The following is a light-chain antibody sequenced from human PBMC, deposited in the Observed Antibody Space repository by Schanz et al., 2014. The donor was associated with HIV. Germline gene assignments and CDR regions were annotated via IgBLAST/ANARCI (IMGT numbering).Light chain of an antibody. CDR3: QQYNNLPLT. CDR2: GAS. Sequence: EIVMTQSPATLSVSPGERATLHCRASQSVSARYLAWYQKKPGQAPRIVIYGASNRATGIPHRFSGSGSGTEFTLTISSLQSEDFAVYYCQQYNNLPLTFGAGTKVEI. V-gene: IGKV3D-15*01. CDR1: QSVSARY. J-gene: IGKJ4*01.